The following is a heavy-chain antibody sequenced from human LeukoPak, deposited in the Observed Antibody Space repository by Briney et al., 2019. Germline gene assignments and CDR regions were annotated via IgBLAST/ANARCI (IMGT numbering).Heavy chain of an antibody. Sequence: GASLRLSCAASGFTFSNYAMSWVRQAPGKGLEWVSAISGSRGSTYYADSVKGRLTISRDNSKNTLYLQMNSLRAEDTAVYYCAKMTAMGFSDYWGQGTLVTVSS. J-gene: IGHJ4*02. CDR2: ISGSRGST. CDR1: GFTFSNYA. V-gene: IGHV3-23*01. D-gene: IGHD2-21*02. CDR3: AKMTAMGFSDY.